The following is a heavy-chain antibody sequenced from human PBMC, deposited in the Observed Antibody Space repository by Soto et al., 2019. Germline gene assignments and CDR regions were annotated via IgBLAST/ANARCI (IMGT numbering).Heavy chain of an antibody. J-gene: IGHJ3*02. V-gene: IGHV4-31*03. CDR3: ASGGSSWYYYNILPKGAFDI. Sequence: SETLSLTCTVSGGSISSGGYYWSWIRQHPGKGLEWIGYIYYCGSTYYNPSLKSRVTISVDTSKNQFSLKLSSVTAADTAVYYCASGGSSWYYYNILPKGAFDIWGQRTMVTVS. CDR1: GGSISSGGYY. CDR2: IYYCGST. D-gene: IGHD6-13*01.